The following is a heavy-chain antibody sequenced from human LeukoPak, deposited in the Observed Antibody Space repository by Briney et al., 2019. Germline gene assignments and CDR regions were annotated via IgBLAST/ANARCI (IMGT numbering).Heavy chain of an antibody. D-gene: IGHD1-14*01. Sequence: ASVKVSCKTSGYNFVIYGISWVRQAPGQGLGWMGRIGANNGNTNYAQKYQGRVTVTADTSTSTAYMELRSLRSDDTAVYYCARDLDNRNDMYYLDWWGQGTLVTVSS. J-gene: IGHJ4*02. CDR3: ARDLDNRNDMYYLDW. CDR2: IGANNGNT. CDR1: GYNFVIYG. V-gene: IGHV1-18*01.